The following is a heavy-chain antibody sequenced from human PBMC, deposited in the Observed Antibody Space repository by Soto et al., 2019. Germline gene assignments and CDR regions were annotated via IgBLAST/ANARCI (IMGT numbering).Heavy chain of an antibody. CDR1: GFSFSSYT. CDR2: ITNSGTHT. J-gene: IGHJ5*01. V-gene: IGHV3-21*01. D-gene: IGHD2-15*01. CDR3: ARAHEVAWFDS. Sequence: EVQLVESGGGLVKPGESLRLSCAASGFSFSSYTMNWVRQAPGKGLQWVSSITNSGTHTYSADSVKGRFTISRDNDKNSLYLQMNNLRAEDTAIYFCARAHEVAWFDSWGQGTLVTVTS.